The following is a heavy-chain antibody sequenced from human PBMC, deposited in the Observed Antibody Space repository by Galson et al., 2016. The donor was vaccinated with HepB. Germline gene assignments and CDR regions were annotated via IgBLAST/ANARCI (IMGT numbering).Heavy chain of an antibody. Sequence: SLRLSCAASGFSVSRNYMGWVRQAPGKGLEWVSLIYSAGSTYYADSVQGRFIISRDNSKNTLYLQMNSLRVEDTAMYYCAKGYSSLRRFFDYWGRGILVTVSS. CDR1: GFSVSRNY. V-gene: IGHV3-53*01. D-gene: IGHD1-26*01. CDR2: IYSAGST. J-gene: IGHJ4*02. CDR3: AKGYSSLRRFFDY.